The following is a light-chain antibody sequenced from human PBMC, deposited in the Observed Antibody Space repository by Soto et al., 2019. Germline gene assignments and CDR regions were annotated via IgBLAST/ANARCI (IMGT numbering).Light chain of an antibody. J-gene: IGLJ1*01. V-gene: IGLV2-23*01. CDR3: CSYAFSTYV. CDR2: EGS. CDR1: SSDVGSYNL. Sequence: ALTQPASVSGSPGQSITISCTGTSSDVGSYNLVSWYQQHPGKAPKLMIYEGSKWPSGVSNRFSGSKSGNTASLTISGLQAEDEADYYCCSYAFSTYVFGTGTKLTVL.